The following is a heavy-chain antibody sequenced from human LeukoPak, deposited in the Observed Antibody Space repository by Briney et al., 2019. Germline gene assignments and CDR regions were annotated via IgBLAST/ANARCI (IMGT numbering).Heavy chain of an antibody. CDR1: GGSISSSSYY. J-gene: IGHJ4*02. Sequence: KPSETLSLTCTVSGGSISSSSYYWGWIRQPPGKGLEWIGSIYYSGSTYYNPSLKSRVTISVDTSKNQFSLNLSSVTAADTAVYYCARQPAVAAAGNFVDYWGQGTLVTVSS. CDR3: ARQPAVAAAGNFVDY. CDR2: IYYSGST. V-gene: IGHV4-39*01. D-gene: IGHD6-13*01.